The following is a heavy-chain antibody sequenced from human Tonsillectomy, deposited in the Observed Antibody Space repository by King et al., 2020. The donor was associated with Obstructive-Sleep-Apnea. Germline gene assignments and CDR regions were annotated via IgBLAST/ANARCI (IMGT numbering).Heavy chain of an antibody. J-gene: IGHJ6*02. CDR3: AREYCSGGKCYGDMDV. V-gene: IGHV4-31*03. CDR2: ISNIGST. D-gene: IGHD2-15*01. CDR1: GGYISSGGNY. Sequence: VQLQESGPGLVKPSQTLSLTCTVSGGYISSGGNYWSWIRQHPRGCLEWMGFISNIGSTLYNPSLKSRPTISLDTSKNQFSLNLSSVIAADTAVYYCAREYCSGGKCYGDMDVWGHGTTVTVSS.